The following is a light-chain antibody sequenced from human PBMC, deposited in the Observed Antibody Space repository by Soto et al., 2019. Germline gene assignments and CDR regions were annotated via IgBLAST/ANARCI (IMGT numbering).Light chain of an antibody. CDR3: QRYISAPFT. CDR2: AAS. Sequence: DIQMTQSPSSLSASVGDRVTITCRATQGIANYLAWYQQKPGKVPKLLIYAASTLQSGVPSRFSGSGSGTDFALTISSLQPEDVATYYCQRYISAPFTFGPGTNVDIK. J-gene: IGKJ3*01. CDR1: QGIANY. V-gene: IGKV1-27*01.